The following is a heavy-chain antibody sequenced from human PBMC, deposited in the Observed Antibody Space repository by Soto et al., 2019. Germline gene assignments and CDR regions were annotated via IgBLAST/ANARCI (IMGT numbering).Heavy chain of an antibody. D-gene: IGHD1-26*01. Sequence: EVQLLESGGGLVQPGGSLRLSCAASGFTFSSYAMNWVRQAPGKGLEWVSGINSSGGTTYYAASVKGRFTISRDNSKSTLYLQMNSLRAEDTAVYHCATDSPNSGNDYWGQGTLVTVSS. V-gene: IGHV3-23*01. CDR2: INSSGGTT. CDR1: GFTFSSYA. CDR3: ATDSPNSGNDY. J-gene: IGHJ4*02.